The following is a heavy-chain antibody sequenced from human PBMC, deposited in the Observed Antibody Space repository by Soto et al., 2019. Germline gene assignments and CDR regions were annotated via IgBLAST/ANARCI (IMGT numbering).Heavy chain of an antibody. J-gene: IGHJ3*02. CDR2: LSYSGST. CDR1: GGSISSSAYY. Sequence: SETLSLTCTVSGGSISSSAYYWGWIRQPPGKGLEWIGSLSYSGSTYYKPSLKNRVTTSVDTSKNQFALKLSSVTAADTAVYYCARHDFWSGYWDAFDIWGPGTMVTVSS. D-gene: IGHD3-3*01. CDR3: ARHDFWSGYWDAFDI. V-gene: IGHV4-39*01.